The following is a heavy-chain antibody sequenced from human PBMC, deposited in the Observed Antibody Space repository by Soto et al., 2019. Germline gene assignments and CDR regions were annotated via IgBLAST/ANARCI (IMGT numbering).Heavy chain of an antibody. CDR2: INHSASS. Sequence: SETLSLTCAVSGGSFTDYYWGWIRQSPGKGLEWIGEINHSASSTYNPSLAGRVTILVDTSKKQFSLRLTSVTAADTAMYYCARGEYDSSGLYSWAPLGFDVWGQGTTVTVSS. J-gene: IGHJ6*02. V-gene: IGHV4-34*01. CDR1: GGSFTDYY. D-gene: IGHD3-22*01. CDR3: ARGEYDSSGLYSWAPLGFDV.